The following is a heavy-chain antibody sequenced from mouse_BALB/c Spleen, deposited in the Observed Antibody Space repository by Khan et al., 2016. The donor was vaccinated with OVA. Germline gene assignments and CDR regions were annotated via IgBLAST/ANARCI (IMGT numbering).Heavy chain of an antibody. Sequence: EVQLQESGPALMKPGASVNISCKASGYSFTSYYIHWVRQSHGKSLEWIGYIDPFNGGTDYNQKFKGKATLTVDKSSSTAYMHLSSLTSEDSAVYYCARGAFGYWGQGTLVTVSA. CDR1: GYSFTSYY. CDR3: ARGAFGY. CDR2: IDPFNGGT. V-gene: IGHV1S135*01. J-gene: IGHJ3*01.